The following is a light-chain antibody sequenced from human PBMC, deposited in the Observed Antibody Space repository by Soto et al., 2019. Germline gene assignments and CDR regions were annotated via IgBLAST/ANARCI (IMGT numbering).Light chain of an antibody. CDR3: QQYGSSPLT. J-gene: IGKJ4*01. Sequence: EIVLTQSPGTLSLSVGERVTLSCRASQSVSSYLAWYQQTPGQAPRLLICDTSNRATGTPDRFSGSGSGTDFTLTISRLEPEDFTVYYCQQYGSSPLTFGGGTTVEIK. V-gene: IGKV3-20*01. CDR1: QSVSSY. CDR2: DTS.